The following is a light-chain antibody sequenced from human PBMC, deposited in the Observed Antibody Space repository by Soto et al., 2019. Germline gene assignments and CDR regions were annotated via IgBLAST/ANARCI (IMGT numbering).Light chain of an antibody. CDR2: GAS. CDR3: QQYNNWPLT. J-gene: IGKJ4*01. V-gene: IGKV3-15*01. CDR1: QSVSSN. Sequence: IVMTQSPATLSVSPGERATLSCRASQSVSSNLAWYQQKPGQAPRLLIYGASTRATGIPARFSGSGSGTEFTLTLSSLQSEDFAVYYCQQYNNWPLTFGGGTKVDIK.